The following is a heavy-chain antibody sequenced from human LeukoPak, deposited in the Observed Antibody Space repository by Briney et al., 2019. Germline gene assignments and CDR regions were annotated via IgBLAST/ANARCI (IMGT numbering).Heavy chain of an antibody. V-gene: IGHV3-30*18. CDR1: GFTFSSYG. J-gene: IGHJ3*02. D-gene: IGHD3-16*01. CDR2: ISYDGSNK. Sequence: PGGSLRLSCAASGFTFSSYGMHWVRQAPGKRLEWVAVISYDGSNKYYADSVKGRFTISRDNSKNTLYLQMNSLGAEDTAVYYCAKSCVPDYDYVWGSYNDAFDIWGQGTMVTVSS. CDR3: AKSCVPDYDYVWGSYNDAFDI.